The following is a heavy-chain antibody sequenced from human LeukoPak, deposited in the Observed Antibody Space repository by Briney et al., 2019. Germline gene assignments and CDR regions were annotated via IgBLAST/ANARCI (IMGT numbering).Heavy chain of an antibody. J-gene: IGHJ5*02. D-gene: IGHD7-27*01. CDR2: IYTSGST. CDR3: ARDSAGDYWLDP. Sequence: SETLSLTCTVSGGSISSYYWSWIRQPAGKGLEWIGRIYTSGSTNYNPSLKSRITMSVDTSKNQFSLKLTSVTTADTAVYFCARDSAGDYWLDPWGQGTPVTVSS. CDR1: GGSISSYY. V-gene: IGHV4-4*07.